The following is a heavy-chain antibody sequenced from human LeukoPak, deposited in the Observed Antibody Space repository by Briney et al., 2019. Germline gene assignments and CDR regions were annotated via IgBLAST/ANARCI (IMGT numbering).Heavy chain of an antibody. D-gene: IGHD2-15*01. CDR2: INHSGST. V-gene: IGHV4-34*01. Sequence: PSETLSPTCAVYGGSFSGYYWSWIRQPPGKGLEWIGEINHSGSTNYNPSLKSRVTISVDTSKNQFSLKLSSVTAADTAVYYCARGRGYCSGGSCLNWFDPWGQGTLVTVSS. CDR3: ARGRGYCSGGSCLNWFDP. CDR1: GGSFSGYY. J-gene: IGHJ5*02.